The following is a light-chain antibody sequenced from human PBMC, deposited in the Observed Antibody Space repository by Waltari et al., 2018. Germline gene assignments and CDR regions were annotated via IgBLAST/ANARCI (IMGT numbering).Light chain of an antibody. Sequence: QSALTQPPSASGSPGQSVTISCTGTSSDIGSFNYVSWFQQHPGKAPKLMIYEVTRRPSGVPNRFSGSKSGNTASRSVSGLQAEDEADYYCGSYTVRDSFGFGGGTKLTVL. CDR3: GSYTVRDSFG. CDR1: SSDIGSFNY. J-gene: IGLJ3*02. V-gene: IGLV2-8*01. CDR2: EVT.